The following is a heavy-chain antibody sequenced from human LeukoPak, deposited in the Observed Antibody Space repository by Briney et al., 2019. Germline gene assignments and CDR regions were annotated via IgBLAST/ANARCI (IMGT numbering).Heavy chain of an antibody. D-gene: IGHD2-8*01. CDR1: GGSFSGDY. CDR2: INHSGST. Sequence: SETLSLTCAVYGGSFSGDYWSWIRQPPGKGLEWIGEINHSGSTNYNPSLKSRVTISVDTSKNQFSLKLSSVTAADTAVYYCARVSGVDYWGQGTLVTVSS. V-gene: IGHV4-34*01. CDR3: ARVSGVDY. J-gene: IGHJ4*02.